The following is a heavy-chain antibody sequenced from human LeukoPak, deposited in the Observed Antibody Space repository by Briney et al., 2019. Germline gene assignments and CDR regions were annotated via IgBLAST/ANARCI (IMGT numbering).Heavy chain of an antibody. CDR2: IYYSGST. CDR1: GGSISSGDYY. Sequence: PSETLSLTCTVSGGSISSGDYYWSWIRQPPGKGLEWIGYIYYSGSTYYNPSLKSRVTISVDTSKNQFSLKLSSVTAADTAVYYCASGYRSSTSCPDTLIDYWGQGTLVTVSS. J-gene: IGHJ4*02. V-gene: IGHV4-30-4*01. D-gene: IGHD2-2*03. CDR3: ASGYRSSTSCPDTLIDY.